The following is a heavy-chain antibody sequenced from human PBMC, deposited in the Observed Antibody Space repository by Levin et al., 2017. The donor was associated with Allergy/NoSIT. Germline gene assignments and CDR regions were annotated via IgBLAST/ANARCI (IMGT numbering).Heavy chain of an antibody. V-gene: IGHV3-7*01. D-gene: IGHD3-22*01. CDR2: IKQDGSEK. CDR1: GLTFSNYW. Sequence: GGSLRLSCAASGLTFSNYWMSWVRQAPGKGLEWVANIKQDGSEKYYVDSVKGRFTISRDNAKNSLYLQMNSLRAEDTAVYYCALRRYHDSSSHSKDYWGQGTLVTVSS. J-gene: IGHJ4*02. CDR3: ALRRYHDSSSHSKDY.